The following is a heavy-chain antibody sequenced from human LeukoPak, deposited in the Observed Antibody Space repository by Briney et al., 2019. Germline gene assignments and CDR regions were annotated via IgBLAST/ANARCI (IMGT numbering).Heavy chain of an antibody. CDR1: GFTFSSYG. CDR2: ISSSGSTI. Sequence: GGSLRLPCAASGFTFSSYGMHWVRQAPGKGLEWVSYISSSGSTIYYADSVKGRFTISRDNAKNSLYLQMNSLRAEDTAVYYCARAGRRFGELKLKRWFDPWGQGTLVTVSS. D-gene: IGHD3-10*01. CDR3: ARAGRRFGELKLKRWFDP. V-gene: IGHV3-48*04. J-gene: IGHJ5*02.